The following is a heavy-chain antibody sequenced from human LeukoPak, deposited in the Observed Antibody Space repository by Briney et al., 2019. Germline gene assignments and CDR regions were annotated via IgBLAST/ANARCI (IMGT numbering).Heavy chain of an antibody. CDR2: ISGSGGST. CDR1: GFTFSSYA. D-gene: IGHD2-2*01. Sequence: GGSLRLSCAASGFTFSSYAMSWVRQAPGKGLEWVSAISGSGGSTYYADSVKGRFTISRDNSKNTLYLQMNSLRAEDTAVYYCARDLVVVPAAHDYWGQGTLVTVSS. V-gene: IGHV3-23*01. CDR3: ARDLVVVPAAHDY. J-gene: IGHJ4*02.